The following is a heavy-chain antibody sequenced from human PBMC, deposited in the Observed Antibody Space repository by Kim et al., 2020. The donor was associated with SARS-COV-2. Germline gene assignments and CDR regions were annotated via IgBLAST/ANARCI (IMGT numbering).Heavy chain of an antibody. CDR1: GFTFSSYG. Sequence: GGSLRLSCAASGFTFSSYGMHWVRQAPGKGLEWVAVISYDGSNKYYADSVKGRFTISRDNSKNTLYLQMNSLRAEDTAVYYCANGPLGYCSSGSCYSGRFGVYWGQGTLVTVSS. D-gene: IGHD2-15*01. CDR2: ISYDGSNK. CDR3: ANGPLGYCSSGSCYSGRFGVY. J-gene: IGHJ4*02. V-gene: IGHV3-30*18.